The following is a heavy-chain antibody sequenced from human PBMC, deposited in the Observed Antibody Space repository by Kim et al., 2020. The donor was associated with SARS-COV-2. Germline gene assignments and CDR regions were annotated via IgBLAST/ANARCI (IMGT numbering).Heavy chain of an antibody. V-gene: IGHV4-34*01. CDR1: GGSFSGYY. Sequence: SETLSLTCAVYGGSFSGYYWSWIRQPPGKGLEWIGEINHSGSTNYNPSLKSRVTISVDTSKNQFSLKLSSVTAADTAVYYCARAIVGSWFDPWGQGTLVT. CDR3: ARAIVGSWFDP. J-gene: IGHJ5*02. D-gene: IGHD1-26*01. CDR2: INHSGST.